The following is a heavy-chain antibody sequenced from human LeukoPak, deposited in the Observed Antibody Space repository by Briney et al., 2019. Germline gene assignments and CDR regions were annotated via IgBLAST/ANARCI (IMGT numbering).Heavy chain of an antibody. CDR2: IYHSGST. CDR3: AGKVITYYYYGMDV. V-gene: IGHV4-4*02. CDR1: GGSISSSNW. J-gene: IGHJ6*02. Sequence: SETLSLTCAVSGGSISSSNWWSWVRQPPGKGLEWIGEIYHSGSTNYNPSLKSRVTISVDKSKNQFSLKLSSVTAADTAVYYCAGKVITYYYYGMDVRGQGTTVTVSS. D-gene: IGHD3-22*01.